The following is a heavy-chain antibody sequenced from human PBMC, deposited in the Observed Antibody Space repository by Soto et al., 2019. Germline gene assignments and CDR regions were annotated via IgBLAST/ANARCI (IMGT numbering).Heavy chain of an antibody. Sequence: ASETLSLTCTVSGGSISSGGYYWSWIRQHPGKGLEWIGYIYYSGSTYYNPSLKSRVTISVDTSKNQFSLKLSSVTAADTAVYYCARETADYSNWFDPWGQGTLVTVSS. CDR3: ARETADYSNWFDP. CDR1: GGSISSGGYY. CDR2: IYYSGST. V-gene: IGHV4-31*03. D-gene: IGHD2-2*01. J-gene: IGHJ5*02.